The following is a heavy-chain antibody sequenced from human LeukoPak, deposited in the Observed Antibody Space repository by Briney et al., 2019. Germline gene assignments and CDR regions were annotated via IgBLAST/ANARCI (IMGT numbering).Heavy chain of an antibody. CDR3: ARGHGSGSYYYYYYYGIDV. Sequence: ASVKVSCKASGYTFTSYAMHWVRQAPGQRLEWMGWINAGNGNTKYSQKFQGRVTITRDTSASTAYMELSSLRSEDTAVYYCARGHGSGSYYYYYYYGIDVWGQGTTVTVSS. CDR2: INAGNGNT. J-gene: IGHJ6*02. CDR1: GYTFTSYA. D-gene: IGHD3-10*01. V-gene: IGHV1-3*01.